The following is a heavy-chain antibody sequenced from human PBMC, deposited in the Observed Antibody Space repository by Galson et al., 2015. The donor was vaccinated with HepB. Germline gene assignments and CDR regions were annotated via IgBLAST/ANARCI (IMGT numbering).Heavy chain of an antibody. CDR2: INPSGGST. J-gene: IGHJ4*02. V-gene: IGHV1-46*01. D-gene: IGHD3-3*01. CDR1: GYTFTGYY. Sequence: SVKVSCKASGYTFTGYYMHWVRQAPGQGLEWMGIINPSGGSTSYTQKFQDRVTMTRDTSTSTVYMELSSLRSEDTAMYYCARDEEDFWSGLPSYWGQGTLVTVSS. CDR3: ARDEEDFWSGLPSY.